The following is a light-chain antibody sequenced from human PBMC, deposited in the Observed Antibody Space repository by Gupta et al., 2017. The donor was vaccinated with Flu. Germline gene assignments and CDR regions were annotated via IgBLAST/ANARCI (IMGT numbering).Light chain of an antibody. CDR1: STDVGSNNV. Sequence: TSTDVGSNNVASCYQQHPAKAPHLMIYDVSSRPAGVSHRFSCSKSGTTALRTTARLQADDAADYYCCSYTSSSTVVFGGGTKLTVL. J-gene: IGLJ2*01. V-gene: IGLV2-14*04. CDR2: DVS. CDR3: CSYTSSSTVV.